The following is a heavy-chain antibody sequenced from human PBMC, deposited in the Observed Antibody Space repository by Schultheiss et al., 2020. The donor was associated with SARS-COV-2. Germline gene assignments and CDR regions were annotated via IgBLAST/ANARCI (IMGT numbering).Heavy chain of an antibody. CDR2: IYSNGNT. Sequence: SETLSLTCTVSGGSISSSSYYWGWIRQSPGKGLEWIGSIYSNGNTYYNPALQSRVTVSVDTSANQFSLRLSSVTAADTAVYYCARHRFYGDYGYYYYGMDVWGQGTTVTVSS. D-gene: IGHD4-17*01. CDR1: GGSISSSSYY. V-gene: IGHV4-39*01. J-gene: IGHJ6*02. CDR3: ARHRFYGDYGYYYYGMDV.